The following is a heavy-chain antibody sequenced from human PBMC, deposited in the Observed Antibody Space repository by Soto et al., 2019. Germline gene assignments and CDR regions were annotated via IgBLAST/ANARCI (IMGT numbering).Heavy chain of an antibody. V-gene: IGHV3-48*01. CDR1: GFTFSSYS. CDR2: ISSSSSTI. CDR3: AGQGGSRLNWFDP. J-gene: IGHJ5*02. D-gene: IGHD6-13*01. Sequence: EVQLVESGGGLVQPGGSLRLSCAASGFTFSSYSMNWVRQAPGEGLEWVSYISSSSSTIYYADSVKGRFTISRDNAKNSLYLQMNSLRAEDTAVYYCAGQGGSRLNWFDPWGQGTLVTVSS.